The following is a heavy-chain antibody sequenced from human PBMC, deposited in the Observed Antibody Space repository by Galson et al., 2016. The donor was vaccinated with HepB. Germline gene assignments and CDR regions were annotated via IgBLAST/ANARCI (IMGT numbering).Heavy chain of an antibody. CDR1: GFTFSKYG. J-gene: IGHJ4*02. Sequence: SLRLSCAASGFTFSKYGMHWVRQAPGKGLEWVAAESMDGRRKSYADSVKGRFTISRDNSNNMLFLQMSSLRPDDTAVYYCAKRHEYCPPVGCSVDYWGQGTLVFVSS. CDR2: ESMDGRRK. D-gene: IGHD2/OR15-2a*01. CDR3: AKRHEYCPPVGCSVDY. V-gene: IGHV3-30*18.